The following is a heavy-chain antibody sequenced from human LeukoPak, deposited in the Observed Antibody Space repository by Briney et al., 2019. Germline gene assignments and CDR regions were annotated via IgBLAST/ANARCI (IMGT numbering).Heavy chain of an antibody. V-gene: IGHV4-39*01. D-gene: IGHD2-2*01. CDR2: IYYSGST. CDR3: ANLPIVVVPAARTLRNY. Sequence: SETLSLTCTVSGGSISSSSYYWGWIRQPPGKGLVWIGRIYYSGSTYYNPSLKSRVTISVDTSKNQFSLKLSSVTAADTAVYYCANLPIVVVPAARTLRNYWGQGTLVTVSS. J-gene: IGHJ4*02. CDR1: GGSISSSSYY.